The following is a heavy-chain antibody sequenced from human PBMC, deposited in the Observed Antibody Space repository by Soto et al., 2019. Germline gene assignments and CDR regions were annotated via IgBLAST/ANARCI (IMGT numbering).Heavy chain of an antibody. CDR2: INPNSGGT. CDR1: GYTFTSYY. Sequence: ASVKVSCKASGYTFTSYYMHWVRQAPGQGLEWMGWINPNSGGTNYAQKFQGWVTMTRDTSISTAYMELSRLRSDDTAVYYCARGEDRSGRSGNDYWGQGTLVTVSS. D-gene: IGHD6-19*01. J-gene: IGHJ4*02. V-gene: IGHV1-2*04. CDR3: ARGEDRSGRSGNDY.